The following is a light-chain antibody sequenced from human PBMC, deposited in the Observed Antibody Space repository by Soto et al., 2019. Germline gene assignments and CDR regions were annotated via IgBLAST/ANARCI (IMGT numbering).Light chain of an antibody. J-gene: IGLJ2*01. Sequence: QSALTQPPSASGSPGQSVTISCTGTSSDVGGYNCVSWFQQHPGKAPKLMIYEVSKRPSGVPDRFSGSKSGNTASLTVSGLQAEDEAHYYCSSYAGLNTLLLFGGGTKLTVL. CDR3: SSYAGLNTLLL. CDR1: SSDVGGYNC. V-gene: IGLV2-8*01. CDR2: EVS.